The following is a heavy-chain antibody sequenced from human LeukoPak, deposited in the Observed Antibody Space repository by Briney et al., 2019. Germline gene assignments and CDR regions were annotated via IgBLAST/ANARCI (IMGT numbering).Heavy chain of an antibody. V-gene: IGHV4-59*01. CDR2: IYYSGST. J-gene: IGHJ4*02. CDR3: ARTYSSSWQIHFDY. CDR1: GGSISSYY. Sequence: SETLSLTCTVFGGSISSYYWSWIRQPPGKGLEWIGYIYYSGSTNYNPSLKSRVTISVDTSKNQFSLKLSSVTAADTAVYYCARTYSSSWQIHFDYWGQGTLVTVSS. D-gene: IGHD6-13*01.